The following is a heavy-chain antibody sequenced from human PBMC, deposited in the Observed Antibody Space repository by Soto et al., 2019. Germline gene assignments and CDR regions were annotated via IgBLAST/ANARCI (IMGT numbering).Heavy chain of an antibody. CDR2: VSGDTGST. CDR3: AKDGSGSYQPTFFDY. CDR1: GITFSSYA. D-gene: IGHD1-26*01. Sequence: EVQLLESGGGLAQPGGSLRLSCAVSGITFSSYAMSWVRQAPGKGLEWVSGVSGDTGSTFYADSVKGRCIVSRDNSKNTLYLNMNSLRADDTAVYYCAKDGSGSYQPTFFDYWGQGTLVTVSS. J-gene: IGHJ4*02. V-gene: IGHV3-23*01.